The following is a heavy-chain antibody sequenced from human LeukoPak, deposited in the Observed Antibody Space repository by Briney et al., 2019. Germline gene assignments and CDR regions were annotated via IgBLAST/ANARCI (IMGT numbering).Heavy chain of an antibody. V-gene: IGHV3-53*01. J-gene: IGHJ4*02. D-gene: IGHD1-1*01. CDR1: GFSVTRNN. CDR2: MYSGGGT. CDR3: ARYDNGKDYFDY. Sequence: GGSLRLSCAASGFSVTRNNLSWVRQAPGKGLEWVSLMYSGGGTSYADSVKGRFTISRDTSKNTLYLQMSSLRAEDTALYYCARYDNGKDYFDYWGQGTLVTVSS.